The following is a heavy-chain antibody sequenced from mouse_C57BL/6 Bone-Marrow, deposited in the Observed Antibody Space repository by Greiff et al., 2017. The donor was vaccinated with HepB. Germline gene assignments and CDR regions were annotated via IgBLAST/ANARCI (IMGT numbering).Heavy chain of an antibody. CDR2: IFPGSGST. CDR3: ATFDLAVDY. V-gene: IGHV1-9*01. Sequence: QVQLQQSGAELVKPGASVKLSCKATGYTFTSYWIKWVKQRPGHGLEWIGDIFPGSGSTNYNEKFKGKATFTADTSSSTAYMQLSSLTAEDSAVYYCATFDLAVDYWGQGTTVTVSS. J-gene: IGHJ4*01. CDR1: GYTFTSYW. D-gene: IGHD2-13*01.